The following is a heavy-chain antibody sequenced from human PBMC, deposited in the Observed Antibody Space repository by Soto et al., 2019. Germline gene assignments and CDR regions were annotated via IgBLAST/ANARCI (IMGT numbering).Heavy chain of an antibody. V-gene: IGHV3-23*01. CDR2: LSGRGDDT. CDR3: AKLNPYETSGRFDY. CDR1: GFTFSTYA. Sequence: PGGSLRLSCAASGFTFSTYAMTWVRQAPGKGLEWVSTLSGRGDDTYYADSVKGRFTISRDNSKNTLYLQMNSLRVEDTAVYYCAKLNPYETSGRFDYWGQGTLVTVSS. J-gene: IGHJ4*02. D-gene: IGHD3-22*01.